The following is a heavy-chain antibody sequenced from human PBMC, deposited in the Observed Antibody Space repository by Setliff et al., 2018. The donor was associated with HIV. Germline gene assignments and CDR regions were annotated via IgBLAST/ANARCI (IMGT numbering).Heavy chain of an antibody. CDR3: VRHGSSGYYSSGNWFDP. CDR1: GYSFTNYW. CDR2: IHPGDSNT. D-gene: IGHD3-22*01. Sequence: GESLKISCKGSGYSFTNYWIGWVRQMSGRGPEWMGIIHPGDSNTRYSPSFQGQVTISADKSISTAYLQWNSLKASDTAMYYCVRHGSSGYYSSGNWFDPWGQGTLVTVSS. J-gene: IGHJ5*02. V-gene: IGHV5-51*01.